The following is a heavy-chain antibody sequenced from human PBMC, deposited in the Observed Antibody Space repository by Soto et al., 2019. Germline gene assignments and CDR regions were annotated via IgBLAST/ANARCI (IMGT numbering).Heavy chain of an antibody. D-gene: IGHD2-2*01. V-gene: IGHV3-30*18. CDR1: GFTFSSYG. J-gene: IGHJ6*04. CDR2: ISYDGSNK. CDR3: AKDLYSDIVVVGEDYGMDV. Sequence: RWSLRLSCAASGFTFSSYGMHWVRQAPGKGLEWVAVISYDGSNKYYADSVKGRFTVSRDNSKNTLYLQMNSLRAEDTAVYYCAKDLYSDIVVVGEDYGMDVWGKGTTVTVSS.